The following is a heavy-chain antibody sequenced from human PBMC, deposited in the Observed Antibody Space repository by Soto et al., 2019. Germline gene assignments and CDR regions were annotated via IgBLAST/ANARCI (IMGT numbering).Heavy chain of an antibody. J-gene: IGHJ3*02. D-gene: IGHD3-10*01. CDR3: ARGAGDFSGPDSSDI. Sequence: QVQLQESGPRLVKSSETLSLVCSVSGDSIIRSFWGWIRQSPGRGLQYIGYISDSGVTDYVPSLNSRVTLSLDTSKTQFSLKLTSVTAADTAVYYCARGAGDFSGPDSSDIWGQGTMVTVSS. V-gene: IGHV4-59*01. CDR1: GDSIIRSF. CDR2: ISDSGVT.